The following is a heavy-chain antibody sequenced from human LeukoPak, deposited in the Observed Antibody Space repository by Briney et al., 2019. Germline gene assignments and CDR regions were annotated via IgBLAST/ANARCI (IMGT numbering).Heavy chain of an antibody. CDR1: GFTFSSYA. CDR2: ISGSGGTT. J-gene: IGHJ4*02. V-gene: IGHV3-23*01. D-gene: IGHD3-10*01. Sequence: RSGGSLRLFCAASGFTFSSYAMSWVRQAPGKGLEWVSAISGSGGTTHYADSAKGRFTISRDNSKNTLYLQLNSLRAEDTAVYYCAKLLRAGRLLTISLDSWGQGTLVTVSS. CDR3: AKLLRAGRLLTISLDS.